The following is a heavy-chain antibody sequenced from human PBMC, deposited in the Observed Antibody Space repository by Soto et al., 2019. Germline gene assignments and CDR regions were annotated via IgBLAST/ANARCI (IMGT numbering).Heavy chain of an antibody. D-gene: IGHD2-21*02. V-gene: IGHV4-39*01. CDR3: VRHPSDLWFDP. CDR1: GGSISSSSYF. Sequence: QLQLQESGPGLVKPSETLSLTCSVSGGSISSSSYFWGWTRRPPGKGLEWIGSINYSGSTYYNPSLKSRVTVSVDTSKNQFSRKLSSVTAADTAVYYCVRHPSDLWFDPWGQGTLVTVSS. J-gene: IGHJ5*02. CDR2: INYSGST.